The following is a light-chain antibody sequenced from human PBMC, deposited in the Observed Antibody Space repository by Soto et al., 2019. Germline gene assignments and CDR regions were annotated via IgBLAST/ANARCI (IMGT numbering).Light chain of an antibody. CDR2: EVS. Sequence: QSALTQPASVSGSPGQSITISCTGTSSDVGSYNLVSWYQQHPGKAPKLMIYEVSKRPSGVSHRFSGSKSGNTASLTISGLQAEDEADYYCCSYAGSYVFGTGTKLPS. J-gene: IGLJ1*01. CDR3: CSYAGSYV. CDR1: SSDVGSYNL. V-gene: IGLV2-23*02.